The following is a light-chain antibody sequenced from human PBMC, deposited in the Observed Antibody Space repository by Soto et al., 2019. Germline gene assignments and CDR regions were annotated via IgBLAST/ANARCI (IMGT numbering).Light chain of an antibody. CDR3: QQLYSYPLT. CDR1: QDISRY. J-gene: IGKJ4*01. Sequence: IQLTQSPSSLSASVGDRVTITCRASQDISRYLAWYQQKAGKAPKLLIYFSSTLQSGVPSRFGGSRSGTDFTLTISSLQPEDFATYYCQQLYSYPLTFGAGTKVEI. V-gene: IGKV1-9*01. CDR2: FSS.